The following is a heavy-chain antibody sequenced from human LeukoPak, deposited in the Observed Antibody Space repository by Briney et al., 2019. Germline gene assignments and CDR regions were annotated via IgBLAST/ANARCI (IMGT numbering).Heavy chain of an antibody. CDR3: AKFMSMIVVVTSPFDY. D-gene: IGHD3-22*01. V-gene: IGHV3-23*01. Sequence: QPGGSLDLSCAASGFTFSSYAMSWGRQAQGKGLGWVSAISGSGGSTYYEDSVKGRFTISRDNSKNTLYLQMNSLRAEDTAVYYCAKFMSMIVVVTSPFDYWGQGTLVTVSS. J-gene: IGHJ4*02. CDR2: ISGSGGST. CDR1: GFTFSSYA.